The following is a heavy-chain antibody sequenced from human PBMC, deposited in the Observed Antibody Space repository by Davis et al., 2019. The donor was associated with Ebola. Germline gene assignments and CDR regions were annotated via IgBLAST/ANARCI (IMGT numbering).Heavy chain of an antibody. V-gene: IGHV3-64*02. J-gene: IGHJ6*02. Sequence: PGGSLRLSCAASGFTFSSYAMHWVRQAPGKGLEYVSAISSNGGSTYYADSVKGRFTISRDNSKNTLYLQMGSLRAEDMAVYYCARGYGMDVWGQGTTVTVSS. CDR2: ISSNGGST. CDR3: ARGYGMDV. CDR1: GFTFSSYA.